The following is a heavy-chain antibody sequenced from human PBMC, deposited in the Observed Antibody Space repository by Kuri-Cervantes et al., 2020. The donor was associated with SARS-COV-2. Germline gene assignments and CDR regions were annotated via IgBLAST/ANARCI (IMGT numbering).Heavy chain of an antibody. CDR1: GYTFTGYY. D-gene: IGHD3-22*01. Sequence: GESLKISCKASGYTFTGYYMHWVRQAPGQGLEWMGWINPNSGGTNYAQKFQGWVTMTWDTSISTAYMELSRLRSDDTAVYYCARDLDSSGYGYYYYGMDVWGQGTTVTVSS. V-gene: IGHV1-2*04. J-gene: IGHJ6*02. CDR2: INPNSGGT. CDR3: ARDLDSSGYGYYYYGMDV.